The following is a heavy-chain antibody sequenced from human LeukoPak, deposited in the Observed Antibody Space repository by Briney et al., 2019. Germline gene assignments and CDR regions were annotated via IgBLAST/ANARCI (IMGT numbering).Heavy chain of an antibody. CDR1: GFTFSSYE. J-gene: IGHJ6*03. Sequence: GGSLRLSCAASGFTFSSYEMNWVRQAPGKGLEWVSYISSSGSTIYYADSVKGRFTISRDNAKNSLYLQMNSLRAEDTAVYYCANGYCTNGVCYPYYYYYMDVWGKGTTVTVSS. CDR3: ANGYCTNGVCYPYYYYYMDV. V-gene: IGHV3-48*03. D-gene: IGHD2-8*01. CDR2: ISSSGSTI.